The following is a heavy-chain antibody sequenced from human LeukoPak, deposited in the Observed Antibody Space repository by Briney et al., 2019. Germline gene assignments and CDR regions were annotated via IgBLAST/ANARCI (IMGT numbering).Heavy chain of an antibody. J-gene: IGHJ6*02. V-gene: IGHV1-2*02. CDR3: ARDYYDSSGYSFVGYYYYGMDV. CDR2: INPNSGGT. Sequence: ASVKVSCKASGYTFTGYYMHWVRQAPGQGLEWMGWINPNSGGTNYAQKFQGRVTMTRDTSISTAYMGLSRLRSDDTAVYYCARDYYDSSGYSFVGYYYYGMDVWGQGTTVTVSS. CDR1: GYTFTGYY. D-gene: IGHD3-22*01.